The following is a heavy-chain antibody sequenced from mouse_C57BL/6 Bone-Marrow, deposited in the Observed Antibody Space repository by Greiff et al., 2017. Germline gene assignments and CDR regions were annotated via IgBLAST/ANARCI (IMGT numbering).Heavy chain of an antibody. CDR2: ISSGGGYI. D-gene: IGHD2-5*01. Sequence: EVKLVESGDGLVKPGGSLKLSCAASGFTFSSYAMSWVRQTPEKRLEWVAYISSGGGYIYYADTVKGRFTITRDNARNTLYLQMSSLKSEDTAMYYCAGVTILNPFAYGGQGTLVTVSA. CDR1: GFTFSSYA. J-gene: IGHJ3*01. V-gene: IGHV5S21*01. CDR3: AGVTILNPFAY.